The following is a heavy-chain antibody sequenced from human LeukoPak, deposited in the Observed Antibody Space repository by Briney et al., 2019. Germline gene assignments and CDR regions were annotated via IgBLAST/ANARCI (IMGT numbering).Heavy chain of an antibody. CDR1: EFTFSNYF. CDR2: ISNDGGNK. J-gene: IGHJ4*02. D-gene: IGHD3-10*01. Sequence: GGSLRLSCAASEFTFSNYFLHWVRQPPGKGLEWVAAISNDGGNKYHADSVKGRFTISRDNSKNMLYPQMDSLTVEDTAVYYCARESSLRDFGFDCWGQGALVTVSS. CDR3: ARESSLRDFGFDC. V-gene: IGHV3-30-3*01.